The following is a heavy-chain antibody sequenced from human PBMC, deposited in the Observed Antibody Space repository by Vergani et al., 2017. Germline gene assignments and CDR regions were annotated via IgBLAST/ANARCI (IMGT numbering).Heavy chain of an antibody. CDR3: ARGIAAAGRAFDY. D-gene: IGHD6-13*01. CDR1: GYSFTSYW. J-gene: IGHJ4*02. Sequence: EVQLVQSGAAVKTPGESLKISCKGSGYSFTSYWIGWVRQMPGKGLGWRGIIYPGDSDTSYSPSFQGPVTISADKSISTAYLQWSSLKASDTAMDYCARGIAAAGRAFDYWGQGTLVTVSS. V-gene: IGHV5-51*01. CDR2: IYPGDSDT.